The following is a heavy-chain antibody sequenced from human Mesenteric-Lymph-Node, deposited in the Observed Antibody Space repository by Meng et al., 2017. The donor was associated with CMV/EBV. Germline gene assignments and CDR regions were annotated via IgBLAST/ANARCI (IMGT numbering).Heavy chain of an antibody. CDR2: ISYDGTST. J-gene: IGHJ4*02. CDR3: ARGDGNGWLVDY. D-gene: IGHD6-19*01. CDR1: GFTFSNYA. Sequence: GGSLRLSCAASGFTFSNYAMHWVRQAPGKGLEWVAVISYDGTSTYYADSVKGRFTISSDNPTNTLYLQMSSLRGEDTAVYHCARGDGNGWLVDYWGQGTLVTVSS. V-gene: IGHV3-30-3*01.